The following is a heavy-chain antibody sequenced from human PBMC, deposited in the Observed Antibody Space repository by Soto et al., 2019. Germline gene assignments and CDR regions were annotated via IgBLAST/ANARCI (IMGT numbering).Heavy chain of an antibody. Sequence: ASVKVSCKASGYTFTSYAMHWVRQAPGQRLEWMGWINAGNGNTKYSQKFQGRVTITRDTSASTAYMELSSLSSEDTAVYYCARGITLPTPLDYWGQGTLVTVS. CDR1: GYTFTSYA. D-gene: IGHD1-20*01. CDR2: INAGNGNT. J-gene: IGHJ4*02. V-gene: IGHV1-3*01. CDR3: ARGITLPTPLDY.